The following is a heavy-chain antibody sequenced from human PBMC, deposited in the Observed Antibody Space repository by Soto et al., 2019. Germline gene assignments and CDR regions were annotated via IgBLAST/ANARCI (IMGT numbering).Heavy chain of an antibody. CDR1: GYTFTDYA. D-gene: IGHD6-19*01. Sequence: QVQLVQSGAEEKKPGASVKLSCKASGYTFTDYALHWVRQAPGQRLEWMGWINAGNGNTKYSQKFQGRVTITRDTSASTLYMELRSLRSEDTAIYYCARDLQWLPFDYWGQGSLVTVSS. V-gene: IGHV1-3*05. J-gene: IGHJ4*02. CDR3: ARDLQWLPFDY. CDR2: INAGNGNT.